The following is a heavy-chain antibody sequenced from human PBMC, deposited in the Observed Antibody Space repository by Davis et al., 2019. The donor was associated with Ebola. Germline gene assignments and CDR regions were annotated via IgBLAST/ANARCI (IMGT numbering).Heavy chain of an antibody. CDR3: ANDKWSLDI. CDR1: GFTFSTSW. D-gene: IGHD2-15*01. V-gene: IGHV3-74*01. J-gene: IGHJ3*02. CDR2: VNGGGTDT. Sequence: GESLKISCTASGFTFSTSWMHWVRQSPGKGLMWVSRVNGGGTDTGYAASVKGRFTISRDNAKNTLYLQMNSLRADDTAVYYCANDKWSLDIRGQGTMVTVSS.